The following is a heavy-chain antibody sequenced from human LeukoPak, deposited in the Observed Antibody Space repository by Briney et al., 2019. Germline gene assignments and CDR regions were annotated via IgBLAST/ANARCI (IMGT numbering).Heavy chain of an antibody. CDR3: ARGIRWGSSSGWYDY. CDR1: GYTFTGYY. Sequence: ASVKVSCKASGYTFTGYYMHWVRQAPGQGLEWMGWINPNSGGTNYAQKFQGRVTMTRDTSISTAYMELSRLRSDDTAVYYCARGIRWGSSSGWYDYWGQGTLVTVSS. V-gene: IGHV1-2*02. CDR2: INPNSGGT. J-gene: IGHJ4*02. D-gene: IGHD6-19*01.